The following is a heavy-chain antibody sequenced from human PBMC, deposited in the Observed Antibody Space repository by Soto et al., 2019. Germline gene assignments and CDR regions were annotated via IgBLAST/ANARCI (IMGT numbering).Heavy chain of an antibody. V-gene: IGHV1-69*12. CDR1: GGTFSSYT. CDR3: ARGNHRWLQLGYFDL. CDR2: IIPIFGTA. D-gene: IGHD5-12*01. J-gene: IGHJ2*01. Sequence: QVQLVQSGAEVKKPGSSVTVSCKASGGTFSSYTISWVRQAPGQGLEWMGGIIPIFGTANYAPKFQGRVTITADDSTSTAYMELSSLRSEDTAVYYCARGNHRWLQLGYFDLWGRGTLVTVSS.